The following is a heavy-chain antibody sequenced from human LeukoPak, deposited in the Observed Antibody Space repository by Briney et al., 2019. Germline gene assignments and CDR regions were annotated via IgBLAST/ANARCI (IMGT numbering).Heavy chain of an antibody. J-gene: IGHJ4*02. D-gene: IGHD6-19*01. CDR1: GLTFSRYW. CDR3: RAVTGPDDF. Sequence: GGSLRLSCAASGLTFSRYWMHWVRQAPGKGLVWVSRINNNGSSTTYADSVKGRFTISRDTAKNTLFLQMNSLRDEDTAVYYCRAVTGPDDFWGQGTLVSVSS. CDR2: INNNGSST. V-gene: IGHV3-74*01.